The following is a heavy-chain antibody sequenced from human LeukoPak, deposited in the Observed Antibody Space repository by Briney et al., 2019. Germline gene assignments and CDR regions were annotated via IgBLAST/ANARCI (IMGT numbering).Heavy chain of an antibody. CDR3: ARRDYGDYPLGY. CDR2: INHSGST. J-gene: IGHJ4*02. D-gene: IGHD4-17*01. CDR1: GGSFSGYY. Sequence: PSETLSLTCAVYGGSFSGYYWSWIRQPPGKGLEWIGEINHSGSTNYNPSLKSRVTISVDTSKNQFSLKLSSVTAADTAVYYCARRDYGDYPLGYWGQGTLVTVSS. V-gene: IGHV4-34*01.